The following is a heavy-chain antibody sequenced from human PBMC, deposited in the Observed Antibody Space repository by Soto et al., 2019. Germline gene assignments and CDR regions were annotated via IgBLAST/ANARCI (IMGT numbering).Heavy chain of an antibody. CDR2: IYHSGST. V-gene: IGHV4-4*02. D-gene: IGHD6-19*01. CDR1: GGSISSSNW. Sequence: QVQLQESGPGLVKPSGTLSLTCAVSGGSISSSNWWSWVRQPPGKGLEWIGEIYHSGSTNYNPSLKRRVTISVDKSKHQFSLKLSSVTAADTAVYYCARDRSAVAALDAFDIWGQGTMVTVSS. CDR3: ARDRSAVAALDAFDI. J-gene: IGHJ3*02.